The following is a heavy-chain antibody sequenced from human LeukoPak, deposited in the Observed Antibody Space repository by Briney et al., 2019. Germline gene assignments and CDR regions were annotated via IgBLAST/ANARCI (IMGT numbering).Heavy chain of an antibody. V-gene: IGHV4-34*01. CDR2: INHSGST. J-gene: IGHJ4*02. D-gene: IGHD3-10*01. Sequence: SETLSLTCAVYGGSFSGYYWSWIRQPPGKGLEWIGEINHSGSTNYNPSLKSRVTISVDTSKNQFSLKLSSVTAADTAVYYCARAYLGSLDYWGQGTLVTVSS. CDR3: ARAYLGSLDY. CDR1: GGSFSGYY.